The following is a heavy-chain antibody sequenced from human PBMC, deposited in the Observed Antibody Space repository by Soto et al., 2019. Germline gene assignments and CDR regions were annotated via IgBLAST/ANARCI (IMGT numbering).Heavy chain of an antibody. CDR3: ARPPYGMEV. J-gene: IGHJ6*02. V-gene: IGHV3-23*01. CDR2: ISGSGDST. CDR1: GVPSSSVV. Sequence: PRGPLSLPCAGSGVPSSSVVITWVRQAPRKGLDWVSSISGSGDSTYYADSAKSRFTISRDNSKKTLYLQMNSLRAEDRAVYYCARPPYGMEVSGQGTTVTVSS.